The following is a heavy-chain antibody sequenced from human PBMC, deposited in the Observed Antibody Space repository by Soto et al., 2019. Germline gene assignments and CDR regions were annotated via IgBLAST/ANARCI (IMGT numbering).Heavy chain of an antibody. D-gene: IGHD1-26*01. CDR2: IYYSGST. Sequence: SETLSLTCTVSGGSISSYYWSWIRQPPGKGLEWIGYIYYSGSTNYNPSLKSRVTISVDTSKNQFSLKLSSVTAADTAVYYCARVRTNSGSYDDYYYYGMDVWGQGTTVTVSS. CDR3: ARVRTNSGSYDDYYYYGMDV. CDR1: GGSISSYY. J-gene: IGHJ6*02. V-gene: IGHV4-59*01.